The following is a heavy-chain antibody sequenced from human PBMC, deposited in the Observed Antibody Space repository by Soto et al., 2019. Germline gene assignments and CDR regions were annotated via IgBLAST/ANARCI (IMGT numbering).Heavy chain of an antibody. Sequence: PGGSLRLSCAASGFSFSNYAMSWVRQAPAQGLEWVASITTRGGRTYYVDSVKGRFTISRDNSKNTLYLQMNSLRAEDTAVYYCARDSQYSRESHFDYWGQGTLVTVSS. D-gene: IGHD6-13*01. CDR2: ITTRGGRT. CDR3: ARDSQYSRESHFDY. V-gene: IGHV3-23*01. J-gene: IGHJ4*02. CDR1: GFSFSNYA.